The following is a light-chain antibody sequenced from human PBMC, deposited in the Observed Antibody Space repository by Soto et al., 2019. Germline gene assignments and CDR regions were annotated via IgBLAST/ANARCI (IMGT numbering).Light chain of an antibody. J-gene: IGKJ2*01. Sequence: EIVLAQSRGTRSLNPRERAALSCRASQSVSSSYLAWYQQKPGQAPRLLIYGASSRATGIPDRFSGSGSGTDFTLSISRLEPEDFAVYYCQQYGSSPTFGQGTKVDTK. V-gene: IGKV3-20*01. CDR2: GAS. CDR3: QQYGSSPT. CDR1: QSVSSSY.